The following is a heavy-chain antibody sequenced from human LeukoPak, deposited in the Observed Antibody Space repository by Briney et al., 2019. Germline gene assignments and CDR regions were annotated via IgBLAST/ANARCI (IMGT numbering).Heavy chain of an antibody. D-gene: IGHD3-3*01. J-gene: IGHJ6*02. CDR2: IIPIFGTA. Sequence: ASVNVSCKACGGTFSSYAISWVRQAPGQGLEWMGGIIPIFGTANYAQKFQGRVTITADESTSTAYMELSSLRSEDTAVYYCASKAGWSGYLAAYYYYGMDVWGQGTTVTVSS. CDR1: GGTFSSYA. CDR3: ASKAGWSGYLAAYYYYGMDV. V-gene: IGHV1-69*13.